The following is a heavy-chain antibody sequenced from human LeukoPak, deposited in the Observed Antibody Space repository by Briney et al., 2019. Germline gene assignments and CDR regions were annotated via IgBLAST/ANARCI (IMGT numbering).Heavy chain of an antibody. Sequence: GGSLRLSCAASGFTFSSYGMHWVRQAPGKGLEWVAFIRYDGSNKYYADSVKGRFTISRDNSKNSLYLQMNSLRAEDTAVYYCASRGYDYVWGSYRYTGAFDYWGQGTLVTVSS. J-gene: IGHJ4*02. D-gene: IGHD3-16*02. CDR2: IRYDGSNK. CDR3: ASRGYDYVWGSYRYTGAFDY. CDR1: GFTFSSYG. V-gene: IGHV3-30*02.